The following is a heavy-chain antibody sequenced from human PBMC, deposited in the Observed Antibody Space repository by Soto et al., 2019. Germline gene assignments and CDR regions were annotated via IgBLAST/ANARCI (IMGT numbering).Heavy chain of an antibody. J-gene: IGHJ6*02. V-gene: IGHV1-69*06. CDR2: IIPIFGTA. CDR3: ARDRLRFLEWERNDYYGMDV. CDR1: GGTFSSYA. D-gene: IGHD3-3*01. Sequence: QVQLVQSGAEVKKPGSSVKVSCKASGGTFSSYAISWVRQAPRQGLEWMGGIIPIFGTANYAQKFQGRVTITADKTPSTAYMEMSRLRSEDTAVYYCARDRLRFLEWERNDYYGMDVWGQGTTVTDSS.